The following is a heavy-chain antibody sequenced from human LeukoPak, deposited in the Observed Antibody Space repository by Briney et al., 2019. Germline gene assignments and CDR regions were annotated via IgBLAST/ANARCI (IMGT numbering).Heavy chain of an antibody. J-gene: IGHJ5*02. V-gene: IGHV3-7*02. CDR2: IKEDGSEK. CDR3: ATISGYEFDP. CDR1: GFTFSSYW. Sequence: PGGSLRLSCAASGFTFSSYWMSWVRQGPGKGLEWVANIKEDGSEKYYVESVKGRFTISRDNAKNSLYLQMNSLRAEDTAVYYCATISGYEFDPWGQGTLVTVSS. D-gene: IGHD5-12*01.